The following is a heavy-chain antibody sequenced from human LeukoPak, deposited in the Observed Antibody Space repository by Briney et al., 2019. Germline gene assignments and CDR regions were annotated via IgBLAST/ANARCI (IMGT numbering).Heavy chain of an antibody. Sequence: KSSETLSLTCTVSGGSISSYYWSWIRQPPGKGLEWIGYISYSGNTNYNPSLKSRVTISVDTSKNQFSLELSSVTAADTAVYYCARGGGYNSPFGYWGQGTLVTVSS. V-gene: IGHV4-59*01. D-gene: IGHD5-24*01. CDR2: ISYSGNT. CDR3: ARGGGYNSPFGY. J-gene: IGHJ4*02. CDR1: GGSISSYY.